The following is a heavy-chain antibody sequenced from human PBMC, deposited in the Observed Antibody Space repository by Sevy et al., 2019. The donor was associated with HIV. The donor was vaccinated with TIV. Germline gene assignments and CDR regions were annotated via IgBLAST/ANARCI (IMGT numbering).Heavy chain of an antibody. CDR2: IYYSGST. CDR3: ARDLKGTLGYGMDV. V-gene: IGHV4-31*03. J-gene: IGHJ6*02. CDR1: GGSISSGGYY. Sequence: SETLSLTCTVSGGSISSGGYYWSWIRQHPGKGLEWIGYIYYSGSTYYNPSLKSRVTISVDTSKNQFSLKLSSVTAADTAVYYCARDLKGTLGYGMDVWGQGTSVTVSS. D-gene: IGHD3-10*01.